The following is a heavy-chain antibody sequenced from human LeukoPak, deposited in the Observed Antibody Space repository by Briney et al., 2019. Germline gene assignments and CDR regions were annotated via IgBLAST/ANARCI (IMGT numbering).Heavy chain of an antibody. CDR2: ISSSGAYI. CDR3: ARAEGYSSGWYVPDY. D-gene: IGHD6-19*01. J-gene: IGHJ4*02. V-gene: IGHV3-21*01. CDR1: GFIFSTYN. Sequence: GGSLRLSCAASGFIFSTYNMNWVRQAPGKGLEWVSSISSSGAYIYYADSVKGRFTISRDNAKSSLYLQMNSLRAEDTAVYYCARAEGYSSGWYVPDYWGQGTLVTVSS.